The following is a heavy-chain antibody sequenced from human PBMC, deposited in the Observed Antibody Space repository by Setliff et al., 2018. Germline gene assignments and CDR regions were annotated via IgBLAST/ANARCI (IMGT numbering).Heavy chain of an antibody. D-gene: IGHD3-3*01. CDR1: GGSFSGYY. CDR3: ARRETYYNFWSGYYAY. V-gene: IGHV4-34*01. J-gene: IGHJ4*02. Sequence: PSETLSLTCAVYGGSFSGYYWSWIRQPPGKGLEWIGEINHSGSTNYNPSLKSRVTISVDKSKNQFSLKLSSVTAADTAVYYCARRETYYNFWSGYYAYWGQGTLVTVSS. CDR2: INHSGST.